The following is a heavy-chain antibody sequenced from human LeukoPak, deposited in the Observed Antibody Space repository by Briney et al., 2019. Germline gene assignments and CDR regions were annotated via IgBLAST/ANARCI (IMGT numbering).Heavy chain of an antibody. V-gene: IGHV4-4*07. CDR2: MYTSGST. D-gene: IGHD3-10*01. J-gene: IGHJ4*02. CDR3: AIDTCYYFGSGNYLYYFDY. CDR1: GGPISSYY. Sequence: PSDTLSLTCTVLGGPISSYYWSWVRQPAGKGLEGVGRMYTSGSTNHNPSLQSRVTMSVGTYKHHFFLKLSSVTAADTAVYYCAIDTCYYFGSGNYLYYFDYWGQGTLVTVSS.